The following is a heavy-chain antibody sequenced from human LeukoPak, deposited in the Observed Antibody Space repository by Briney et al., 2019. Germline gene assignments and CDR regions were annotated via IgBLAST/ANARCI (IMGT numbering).Heavy chain of an antibody. Sequence: GGSLRLSCAASGFTFSSYGMHWVRQAPGKGLEWVAVIWYDGSDKYYADSVKGRFTISRDNSKNTLYLQMNSLRAEDTAVYYCARDAGAARYHGMDVWGQGTTVTVPS. CDR2: IWYDGSDK. CDR1: GFTFSSYG. D-gene: IGHD6-13*01. CDR3: ARDAGAARYHGMDV. J-gene: IGHJ6*02. V-gene: IGHV3-33*01.